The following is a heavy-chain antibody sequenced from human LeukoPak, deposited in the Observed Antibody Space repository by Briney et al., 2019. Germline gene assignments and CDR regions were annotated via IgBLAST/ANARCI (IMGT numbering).Heavy chain of an antibody. CDR3: ATNQYGDYTLGDY. CDR2: ISAYNGNT. Sequence: ASVRVSCKASGYTFTSFGISWVRQAPGQGPEWMGWISAYNGNTNYVQKLQGRVNMTTDTSTSTAYMELRGLRSDDTAVYYCATNQYGDYTLGDYWGQGTLVSVSS. V-gene: IGHV1-18*01. J-gene: IGHJ4*02. CDR1: GYTFTSFG. D-gene: IGHD4-17*01.